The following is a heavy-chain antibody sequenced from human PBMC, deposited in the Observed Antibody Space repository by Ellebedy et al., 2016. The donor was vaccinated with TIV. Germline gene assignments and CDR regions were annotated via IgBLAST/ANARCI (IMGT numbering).Heavy chain of an antibody. CDR1: GFSFRSYT. J-gene: IGHJ4*02. D-gene: IGHD6-25*01. Sequence: GESLKISCAASGFSFRSYTMNWVRQAPGKGLEWISYIYSDGSAIYHADSVKGRFSISRDDARNSLYLQMNSLRDDDTAVYYCARPAAAGNSPGWGQGTLVTVSA. CDR3: ARPAAAGNSPG. CDR2: IYSDGSAI. V-gene: IGHV3-48*02.